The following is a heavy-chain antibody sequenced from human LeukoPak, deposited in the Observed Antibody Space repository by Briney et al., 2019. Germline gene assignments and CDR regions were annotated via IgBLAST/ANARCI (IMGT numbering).Heavy chain of an antibody. CDR1: GGSISSSNW. Sequence: SGTLSLTCAVSGGSISSSNWWSWVRQPPGKGLEWIGEIYHSGNTNYNPSLKSRVAISLDKSSNQFSLRLTSVTAADTAMYFCAREEMPGKFDYWGQGILVTVSS. D-gene: IGHD1-26*01. V-gene: IGHV4-4*02. CDR2: IYHSGNT. J-gene: IGHJ4*02. CDR3: AREEMPGKFDY.